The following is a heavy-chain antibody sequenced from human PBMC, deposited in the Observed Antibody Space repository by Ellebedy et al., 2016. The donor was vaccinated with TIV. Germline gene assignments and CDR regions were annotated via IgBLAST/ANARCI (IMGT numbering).Heavy chain of an antibody. V-gene: IGHV4-59*01. CDR2: IYYSGST. CDR3: ARGLVGATIDY. CDR1: GGSISSYY. D-gene: IGHD1-26*01. Sequence: GSLRLXXTVSGGSISSYYWSWIRQPPGKGLEWIGYIYYSGSTNYNPSLKSRVTISVDASKNQFSLKLSSVTAADTAVYYCARGLVGATIDYWGQGTLVTVSS. J-gene: IGHJ4*02.